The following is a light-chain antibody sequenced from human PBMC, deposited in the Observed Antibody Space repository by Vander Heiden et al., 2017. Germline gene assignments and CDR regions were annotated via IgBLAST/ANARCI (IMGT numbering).Light chain of an antibody. CDR2: WAS. Sequence: DIVMTQSPDSLAVSRGERATINCKSSQSVLHSSNNKNYLAWYQQKPGQPPKLLIYWASTRESGVPDRFSGSGSGTDFTLAISSLQAEDVAVYYCQQYYTTPHTFGQGTKLEIK. CDR1: QSVLHSSNNKNY. V-gene: IGKV4-1*01. CDR3: QQYYTTPHT. J-gene: IGKJ2*01.